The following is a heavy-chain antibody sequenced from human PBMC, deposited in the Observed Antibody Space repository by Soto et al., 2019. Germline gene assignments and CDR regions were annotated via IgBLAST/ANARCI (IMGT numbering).Heavy chain of an antibody. CDR1: GNTVPNYA. CDR2: INGGNGNT. CDR3: ARDDSGLSGSHYIAYFNY. V-gene: IGHV1-3*01. J-gene: IGHJ4*02. Sequence: QVQLVQSGAELKKPGASVKVSCKASGNTVPNYAIHWVRQDPGQRLEWMGWINGGNGNTYYSEHFQGRVTFTSDTSAGTVYMQLSSLTSEDTAVYYCARDDSGLSGSHYIAYFNYWGQGALVTVSS. D-gene: IGHD1-26*01.